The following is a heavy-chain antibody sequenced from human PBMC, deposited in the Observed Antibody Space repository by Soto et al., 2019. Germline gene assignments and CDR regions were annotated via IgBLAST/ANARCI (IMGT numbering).Heavy chain of an antibody. V-gene: IGHV3-23*01. CDR2: ISGSGENT. CDR3: AKRDGYNAFDY. J-gene: IGHJ4*02. D-gene: IGHD5-12*01. Sequence: EVQLLESGGDLVQPGGSLRLSCAASGFTFRSYAMGWVRQAPGKGLEWVSAISGSGENTHYADSVKGRFTISRDNSKNPLYLQMNSLRAEDTAVYFCAKRDGYNAFDYWGQGTLVTVSS. CDR1: GFTFRSYA.